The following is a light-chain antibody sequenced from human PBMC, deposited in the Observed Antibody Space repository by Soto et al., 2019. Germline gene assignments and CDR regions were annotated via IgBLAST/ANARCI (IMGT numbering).Light chain of an antibody. CDR3: QQSFITPHT. J-gene: IGKJ2*01. Sequence: DIQMTQSPSSLSASVGDRVTITCRASQGISNYLAWYQQKPGKAPQLLIYGATTLQSGVPSRFSGSGSGTDFTLTIASLQPEDVATYYCQQSFITPHTFGQGTRVEIK. CDR2: GAT. CDR1: QGISNY. V-gene: IGKV1-27*01.